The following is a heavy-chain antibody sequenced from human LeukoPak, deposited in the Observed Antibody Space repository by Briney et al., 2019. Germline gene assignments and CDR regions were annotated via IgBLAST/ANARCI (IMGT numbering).Heavy chain of an antibody. CDR3: ARAIHLVGAFDI. CDR2: INNDGSNR. CDR1: GFTFSDFW. V-gene: IGHV3-74*01. Sequence: PGGFLRLSCAASGFTFSDFWMHWVRQAPGKGLVWVSRINNDGSNRGYVGSVKGRFTISRDNAKNTLYLQMNSLRAEDTAVYYCARAIHLVGAFDIWGQGTMVTVSS. J-gene: IGHJ3*02. D-gene: IGHD1-26*01.